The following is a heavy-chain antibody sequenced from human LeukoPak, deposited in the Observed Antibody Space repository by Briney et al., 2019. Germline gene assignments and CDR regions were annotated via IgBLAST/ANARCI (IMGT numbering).Heavy chain of an antibody. CDR3: ARQGAAISNWFDP. V-gene: IGHV4-39*07. J-gene: IGHJ5*02. CDR2: IYYSGST. Sequence: SETLSLTCTVSGCSISSSSYYWGWIRQPPGKGLEWIGSIYYSGSTYYNPFLKSRVTISVDTSKNQFSLKLSSVNAPETAVYYCARQGAAISNWFDPWGQGTLVTVSS. CDR1: GCSISSSSYY. D-gene: IGHD2-2*02.